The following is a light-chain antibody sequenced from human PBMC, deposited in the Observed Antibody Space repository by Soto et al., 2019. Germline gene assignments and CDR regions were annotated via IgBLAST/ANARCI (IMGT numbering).Light chain of an antibody. CDR1: QAISNY. Sequence: DIQMTQSPSSLSASVGDRVTITCRASQAISNYLAWYQQKPGKVPKLLIYAASTLQSGVPSRFSGSGSGTDFTLTISSLQPKDVATYYCQRYDSAQGFTFGPGTKVDI. V-gene: IGKV1-27*01. CDR2: AAS. J-gene: IGKJ3*01. CDR3: QRYDSAQGFT.